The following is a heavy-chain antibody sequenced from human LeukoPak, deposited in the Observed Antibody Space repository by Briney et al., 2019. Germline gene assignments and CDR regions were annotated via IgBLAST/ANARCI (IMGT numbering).Heavy chain of an antibody. D-gene: IGHD3-3*01. CDR3: AKGTRLIFGVVAFDY. CDR1: GFTFDDYA. CDR2: ISWNSVSI. J-gene: IGHJ4*02. Sequence: ARSLRLSCAASGFTFDDYAMHWVRQAPGKGLEWVSGISWNSVSIGYADSVKGRFTISRDNAKNSLYLQMNSLRAEDMALYYCAKGTRLIFGVVAFDYWGQGTLVTVSS. V-gene: IGHV3-9*03.